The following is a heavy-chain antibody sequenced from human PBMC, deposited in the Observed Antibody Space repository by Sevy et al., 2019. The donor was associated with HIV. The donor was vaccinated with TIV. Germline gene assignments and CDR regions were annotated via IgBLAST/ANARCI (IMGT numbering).Heavy chain of an antibody. CDR3: ARAKSTSSGSPPSPRINWFDP. Sequence: GGSLRLSCAASGFTFSSYSMNWVRQAPGKGLEWVSSISSSSSYIYYADSVKGRFTISRDNAKNSLYLQMNSLRAEDTAVYYCARAKSTSSGSPPSPRINWFDPWGQGTLVTVSS. D-gene: IGHD3-22*01. CDR2: ISSSSSYI. CDR1: GFTFSSYS. J-gene: IGHJ5*02. V-gene: IGHV3-21*01.